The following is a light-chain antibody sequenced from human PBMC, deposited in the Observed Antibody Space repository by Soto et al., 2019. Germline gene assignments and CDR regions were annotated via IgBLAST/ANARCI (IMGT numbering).Light chain of an antibody. CDR2: EVS. J-gene: IGLJ2*01. CDR1: SSDVGGYNY. V-gene: IGLV2-8*01. Sequence: QSALTRPPSASGSPGQSVTISCTGTSSDVGGYNYVSWYQQHPGKTPKLMIYEVSKRPSGVPDRFSGSKSGNTASLTVSGLQVEDEADYYCSSFEASNNLLFGGGTKLTVL. CDR3: SSFEASNNLL.